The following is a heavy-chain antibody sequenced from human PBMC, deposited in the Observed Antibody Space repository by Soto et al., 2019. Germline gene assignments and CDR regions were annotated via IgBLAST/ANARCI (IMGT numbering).Heavy chain of an antibody. Sequence: EVQLVESGVGLVQPGGSLRLSCAVSGFTFSRYWMHWFRQDPGNGLVWVSSINTDGTNTQYADSVRGRFTVSRDNAKNTVYLQMISLRSEDTAVYYCAKDILWGQSDYWGQGTLVVVSS. CDR1: GFTFSRYW. V-gene: IGHV3-74*03. CDR3: AKDILWGQSDY. D-gene: IGHD2-15*01. J-gene: IGHJ4*02. CDR2: INTDGTNT.